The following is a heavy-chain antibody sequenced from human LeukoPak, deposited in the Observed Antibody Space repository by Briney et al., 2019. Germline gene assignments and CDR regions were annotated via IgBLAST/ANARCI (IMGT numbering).Heavy chain of an antibody. J-gene: IGHJ5*02. CDR3: ARDSYYFGSGSDNTPYNWFDP. CDR2: IYHSGST. Sequence: SGTLSLTCAVSRGSISSNNWWSWVRQPPGKRLEWIAEIYHSGSTNYNPSLKSRVTISVDKSKNQFSLKLSSVTAADTAMYYCARDSYYFGSGSDNTPYNWFDPWGQGTLVTVSS. CDR1: RGSISSNNW. V-gene: IGHV4-4*02. D-gene: IGHD3-10*01.